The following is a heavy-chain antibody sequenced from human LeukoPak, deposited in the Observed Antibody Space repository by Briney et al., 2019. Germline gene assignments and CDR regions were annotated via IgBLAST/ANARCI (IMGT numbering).Heavy chain of an antibody. Sequence: PGGSLRLSCAASGFTFSSYAMNWVRQAPEKGLEWVSIITNSGAGHYADSVKGRFTISRDNSNNTLYLQMTSLRAEDTAVYYCAKVVTGWYNFDYWGQGTLVIVSS. J-gene: IGHJ4*02. CDR1: GFTFSSYA. D-gene: IGHD6-19*01. CDR3: AKVVTGWYNFDY. CDR2: ITNSGAG. V-gene: IGHV3-23*01.